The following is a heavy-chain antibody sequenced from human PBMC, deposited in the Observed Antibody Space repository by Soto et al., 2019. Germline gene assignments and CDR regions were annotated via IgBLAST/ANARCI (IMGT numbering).Heavy chain of an antibody. Sequence: PGGSLRHSCAASGFPFSSYAMSWVRQATGKGLEWVSAISGSGGSTYYADSVKGRFTISRDNSKNTLYLQMNSLRAEDTAVYYCAKAPPEEPPYYYYMDVWGKGTTVTVSS. CDR1: GFPFSSYA. CDR3: AKAPPEEPPYYYYMDV. J-gene: IGHJ6*03. V-gene: IGHV3-23*01. CDR2: ISGSGGST.